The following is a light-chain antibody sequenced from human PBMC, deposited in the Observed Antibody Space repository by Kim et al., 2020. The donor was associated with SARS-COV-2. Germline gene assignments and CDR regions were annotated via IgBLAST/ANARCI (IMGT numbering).Light chain of an antibody. J-gene: IGLJ2*01. CDR3: SSYTSSSTSYVI. CDR1: SSDVGGYNY. CDR2: DVT. V-gene: IGLV2-14*03. Sequence: QSALTQPASVSGSPGQSITISCTGTSSDVGGYNYVSWYQHHPGKAPKLIIYDVTKRPSGVSHRFSGSKSGNTASLTFSGLQAEDEADYYCSSYTSSSTSYVIFGGGTQLTVL.